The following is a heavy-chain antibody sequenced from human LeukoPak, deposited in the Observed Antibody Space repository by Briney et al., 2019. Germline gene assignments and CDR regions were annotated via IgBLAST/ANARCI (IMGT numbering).Heavy chain of an antibody. V-gene: IGHV1-69*13. Sequence: ASVKVSCKASGGTFSSYAISWVRQAPGQGLEWMGGIIPIFGTANYAQKFQGRVTITADESTSTAYMELSSLRSEDTAVYYCARDRDDYRSPMDVWGKGTTVTVSS. CDR2: IIPIFGTA. J-gene: IGHJ6*03. CDR1: GGTFSSYA. D-gene: IGHD4-11*01. CDR3: ARDRDDYRSPMDV.